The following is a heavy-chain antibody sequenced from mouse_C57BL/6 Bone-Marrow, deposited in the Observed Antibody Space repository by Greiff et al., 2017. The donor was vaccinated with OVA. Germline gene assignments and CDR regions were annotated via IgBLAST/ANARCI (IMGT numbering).Heavy chain of an antibody. CDR2: INPSSGYT. D-gene: IGHD1-1*02. V-gene: IGHV1-7*01. J-gene: IGHJ1*03. CDR1: GYTFTSYW. CDR3: AIGEWWWYFDV. Sequence: VQLQQSGAELAKPGASVKLSCKASGYTFTSYWMHWVKQRPGQGLEWIGYINPSSGYTKYNQKFKDKATLTADKSSSTAYMQLSSLTYEDSAVYYCAIGEWWWYFDVWGTGTTVTVSS.